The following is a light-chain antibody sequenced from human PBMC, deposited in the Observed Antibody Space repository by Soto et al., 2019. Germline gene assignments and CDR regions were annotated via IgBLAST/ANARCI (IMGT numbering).Light chain of an antibody. CDR2: AAS. CDR1: QGISIW. CDR3: QQANTFPLT. V-gene: IGKV1D-12*01. J-gene: IGKJ5*01. Sequence: DIQMTHSPSSVSASVGDRITIICRASQGISIWIAWYQQKPGNAPKXLIYAASSLQSGVPSRFRGSGSGTHLTITISSLQPEDCATDYCQQANTFPLTFGQGTRLEIK.